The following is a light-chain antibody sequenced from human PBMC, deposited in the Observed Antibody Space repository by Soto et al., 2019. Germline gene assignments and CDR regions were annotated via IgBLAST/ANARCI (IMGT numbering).Light chain of an antibody. V-gene: IGLV1-44*01. CDR3: AAWDDSLNGPV. CDR2: TNN. CDR1: SSNIGSNT. J-gene: IGLJ2*01. Sequence: QSLLTQPPSASGTPGQRVTISCSGSSSNIGSNTVHWYQQLPGTAPKLLIYTNNQRPSGVPDRFSGSKSGTSASLAISGLQSEDEAEYYCAAWDDSLNGPVFGGGTKLTVL.